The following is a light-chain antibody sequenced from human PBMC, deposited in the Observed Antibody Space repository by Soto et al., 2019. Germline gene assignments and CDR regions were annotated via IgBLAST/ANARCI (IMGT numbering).Light chain of an antibody. CDR1: QSVSSNY. CDR2: GAS. CDR3: QQYGSSPQT. V-gene: IGKV3-20*01. Sequence: EIGLTQSPGTLSLSPGERATLSCRASQSVSSNYLAWYQQKPGQAPRLLIYGASSRATGIPDRFSGSGSGTDFTLTISRLEPEDFAVYYCQQYGSSPQTFGQGPKVEL. J-gene: IGKJ1*01.